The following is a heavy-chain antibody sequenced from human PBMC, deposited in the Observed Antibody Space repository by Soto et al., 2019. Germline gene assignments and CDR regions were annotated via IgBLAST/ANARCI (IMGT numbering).Heavy chain of an antibody. D-gene: IGHD3-16*02. Sequence: PGGSLRLSCAASGFTFSSYAMSWVRQAPGKGLEWVSAISGSGGSTYYADSVKGRFTISRDNSKNTLYLQMNSLRAEDTAVYYCAKDLMITFGGVIVPPHDYWGQGTLVTVSS. CDR2: ISGSGGST. CDR3: AKDLMITFGGVIVPPHDY. CDR1: GFTFSSYA. V-gene: IGHV3-23*01. J-gene: IGHJ4*02.